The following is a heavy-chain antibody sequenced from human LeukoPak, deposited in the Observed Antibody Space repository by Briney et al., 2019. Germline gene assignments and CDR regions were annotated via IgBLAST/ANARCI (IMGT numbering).Heavy chain of an antibody. V-gene: IGHV3-23*01. CDR2: INGDGDST. CDR3: ARRDPTTPKFDY. CDR1: GFTFSNYD. D-gene: IGHD1-14*01. Sequence: PGGSLRLSCTVSGFTFSNYDMSWVRQAPGKGLEWVSGINGDGDSTYYVDSVKGRFTISRDNFKSTLYLHMNSLRAEDTAVYYCARRDPTTPKFDYWGQGTLVTVSS. J-gene: IGHJ4*02.